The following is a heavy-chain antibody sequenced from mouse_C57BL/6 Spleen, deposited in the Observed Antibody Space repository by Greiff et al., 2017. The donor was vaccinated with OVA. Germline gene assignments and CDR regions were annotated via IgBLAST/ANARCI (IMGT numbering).Heavy chain of an antibody. CDR3: ARGGHMGD. V-gene: IGHV1-82*01. CDR1: GYAFSSSW. CDR2: IYPGDGDT. Sequence: VQLQQSGPELVKPGASVKISCKASGYAFSSSWMNWVKQRPGKGLEWIGRIYPGDGDTNYNGKFKGKATLTADKSSSTAYMQLSSLTSEDSAVYFCARGGHMGDWGQGTSVTVSS. J-gene: IGHJ4*01.